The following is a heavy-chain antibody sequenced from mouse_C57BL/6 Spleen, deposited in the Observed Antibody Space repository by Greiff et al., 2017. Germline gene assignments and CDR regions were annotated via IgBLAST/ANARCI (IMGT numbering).Heavy chain of an antibody. CDR1: GYAFSSSW. CDR3: ARWGWDDFDY. D-gene: IGHD4-1*01. CDR2: IYPGDGDT. V-gene: IGHV1-82*01. J-gene: IGHJ2*01. Sequence: VQLQQSGPELVKPGASVTISCKASGYAFSSSWMNWVKQRPGKGLEWIGRIYPGDGDTNYNGKFKGKATLTADKSSSTAYMQLSSLTSEDSAVYFCARWGWDDFDYWGQGTTLTVSS.